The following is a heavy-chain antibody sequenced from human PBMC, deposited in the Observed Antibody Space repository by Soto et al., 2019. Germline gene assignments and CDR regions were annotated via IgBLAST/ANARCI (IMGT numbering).Heavy chain of an antibody. V-gene: IGHV1-69*06. CDR3: ARIGPKYNWFDP. CDR2: ITPIFGTA. Sequence: GASVKVSCKASGGTFSSYAISWVRQAPGQGLEWMGGITPIFGTANYAQKFQGRVTITADKSTSTAYMELSSLRSEDTAVYYCARIGPKYNWFDPWGQGTLVTVSS. J-gene: IGHJ5*02. CDR1: GGTFSSYA.